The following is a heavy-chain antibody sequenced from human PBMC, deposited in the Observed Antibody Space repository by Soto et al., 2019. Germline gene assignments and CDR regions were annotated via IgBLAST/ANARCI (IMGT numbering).Heavy chain of an antibody. V-gene: IGHV1-69*08. J-gene: IGHJ4*02. CDR3: AREEYYYGSGAFFDY. CDR1: GGTFSSYT. D-gene: IGHD3-10*01. Sequence: QVQLVQSGAEVKKPGSSVKVSCKASGGTFSSYTISWVRQAPGQGLEWMGRIIPILGIANYAQKFQGRVTSTADKSTSTAYMELSSLRSDDTAVYYCAREEYYYGSGAFFDYWGRGTLVTVSS. CDR2: IIPILGIA.